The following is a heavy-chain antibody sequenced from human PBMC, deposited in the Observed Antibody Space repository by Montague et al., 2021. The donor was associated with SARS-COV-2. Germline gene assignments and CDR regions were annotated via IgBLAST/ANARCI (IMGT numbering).Heavy chain of an antibody. D-gene: IGHD3-10*01. CDR3: ARVPPGLLWFGEIDY. J-gene: IGHJ4*02. V-gene: IGHV3-30-3*01. Sequence: SLRLSCAASGFTFSSYAMHWVRQAPGKGLEWVAVISYDGSNKYYADSVKGRFTISRDNSKNTLYLQMNRLRAEDTAVYYCARVPPGLLWFGEIDYWGQGTLVTVSS. CDR2: ISYDGSNK. CDR1: GFTFSSYA.